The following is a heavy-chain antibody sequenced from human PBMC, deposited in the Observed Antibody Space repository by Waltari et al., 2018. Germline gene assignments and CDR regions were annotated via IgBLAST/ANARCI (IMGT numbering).Heavy chain of an antibody. CDR1: GFSFSSYW. CDR3: ARQGFGELYSLDY. J-gene: IGHJ4*02. V-gene: IGHV5-51*01. CDR2: INPGESHI. D-gene: IGHD3-10*01. Sequence: EVQLVQSGTEVKKPGESLKISCEASGFSFSSYWIAWVRQTPGKGLEWMGVINPGESHIRYSPSFQGQVTISADASKTTAYLHWTSLKASDSGIYYCARQGFGELYSLDYWGQGTLVTVSS.